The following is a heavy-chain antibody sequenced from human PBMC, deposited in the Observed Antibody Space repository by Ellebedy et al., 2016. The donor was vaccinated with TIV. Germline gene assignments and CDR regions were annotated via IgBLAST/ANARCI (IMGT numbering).Heavy chain of an antibody. V-gene: IGHV5-51*01. CDR2: IYPGDSDV. D-gene: IGHD3-16*01. CDR1: GYDFTNFW. J-gene: IGHJ2*01. CDR3: ARHMRSWYFDL. Sequence: GGSLRLXXKGSGYDFTNFWIGWVRQMPGKGPELMGIIYPGDSDVKYSPSFQGQVTISADKAISTAYVQWSNLRASDTAMYYCARHMRSWYFDLWGRGTLVTVSS.